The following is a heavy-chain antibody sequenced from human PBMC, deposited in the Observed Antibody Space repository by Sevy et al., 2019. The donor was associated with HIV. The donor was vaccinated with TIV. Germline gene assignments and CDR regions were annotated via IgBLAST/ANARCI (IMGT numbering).Heavy chain of an antibody. V-gene: IGHV3-13*01. D-gene: IGHD1-1*01. J-gene: IGHJ4*02. CDR1: GFNINNYD. CDR3: TREATGTGFDY. CDR2: IGTSGDT. Sequence: GGSLRLSCEASGFNINNYDLHWVRHVEGKGLEWVSVIGTSGDTYYSASVEGRLTTSRDNAKSSVYLHMHSLRAGDTAVYYCTREATGTGFDYWGQGTPVTVSS.